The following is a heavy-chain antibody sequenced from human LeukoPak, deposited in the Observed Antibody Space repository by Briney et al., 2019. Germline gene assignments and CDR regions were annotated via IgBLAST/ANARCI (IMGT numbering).Heavy chain of an antibody. J-gene: IGHJ5*02. CDR3: TRSLPAGSHDYGVS. CDR1: GYPFSSYW. Sequence: PGGSLRLSCAGSGYPFSSYWMHWVRQVPGKGLVWVSRINEGGSSTSYAESVRGRFTISRDNAKNSLYLQMNSLRAEDTAVYYCTRSLPAGSHDYGVSWGQGTLVTVSS. V-gene: IGHV3-74*01. D-gene: IGHD3-16*01. CDR2: INEGGSST.